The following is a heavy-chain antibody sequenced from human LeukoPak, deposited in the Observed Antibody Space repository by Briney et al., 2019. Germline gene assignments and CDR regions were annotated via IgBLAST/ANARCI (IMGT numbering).Heavy chain of an antibody. CDR2: ISSSSSYI. CDR3: ARENSYSSGWYGSFDY. Sequence: GGSLRLSCAASGFTFSNYSMNWVRQAPGKGLEWVSSISSSSSYIYYADSVKGRFTISRDNAKNSLYLQMNSLRAEDTAVYYCARENSYSSGWYGSFDYWGQGTLVTVSS. D-gene: IGHD6-19*01. CDR1: GFTFSNYS. J-gene: IGHJ4*02. V-gene: IGHV3-21*01.